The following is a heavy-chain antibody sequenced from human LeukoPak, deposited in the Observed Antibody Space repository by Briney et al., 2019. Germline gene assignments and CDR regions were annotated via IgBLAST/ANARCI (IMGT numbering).Heavy chain of an antibody. CDR3: ARGARSVSSGHFDY. V-gene: IGHV3-30-3*01. CDR1: GFTLNNYA. CDR2: ISYDGSNK. Sequence: QPGRSLRLSRAASGFTLNNYAMHWVRQAPGKGLEWVAVISYDGSNKYYADSVRGRFTISRDNSKNTLYLQMNSLRAEDTAVYYCARGARSVSSGHFDYWGQGTLVTVSS. J-gene: IGHJ4*02. D-gene: IGHD6-19*01.